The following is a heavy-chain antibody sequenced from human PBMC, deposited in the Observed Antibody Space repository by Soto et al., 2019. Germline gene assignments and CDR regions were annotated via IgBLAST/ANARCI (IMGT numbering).Heavy chain of an antibody. CDR3: ALWGTGTTGAVAI. CDR1: SYTFTSYG. CDR2: ISAYNGKS. D-gene: IGHD1-1*01. V-gene: IGHV1-18*01. Sequence: QVQLVQSGAEVTKPGASVKVSCKASSYTFTSYGISWVRQAPGQGLVGMGWISAYNGKSNYAQKLPGRVTMTTDTATSTAYMELRCLRSDDAAVYYCALWGTGTTGAVAIGGQGTMFTVSS. J-gene: IGHJ3*02.